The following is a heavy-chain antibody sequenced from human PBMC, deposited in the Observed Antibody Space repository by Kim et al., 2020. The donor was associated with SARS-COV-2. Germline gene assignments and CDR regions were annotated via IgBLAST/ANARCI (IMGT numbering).Heavy chain of an antibody. Sequence: ASVKVSCKASGYTFTNYGISWVRQAPGQGLEWMGWISAYNGYTNYAQELQGRVTMTTDTSTTTVYMELGSLRSDDTAVYYCARGSVVRGVIGLISPYYYYGMDVWGQGTTVTVSS. D-gene: IGHD3-10*01. V-gene: IGHV1-18*01. CDR3: ARGSVVRGVIGLISPYYYYGMDV. CDR1: GYTFTNYG. CDR2: ISAYNGYT. J-gene: IGHJ6*02.